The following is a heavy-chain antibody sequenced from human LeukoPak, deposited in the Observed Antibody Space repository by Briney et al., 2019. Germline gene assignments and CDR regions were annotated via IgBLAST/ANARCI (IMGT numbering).Heavy chain of an antibody. CDR2: IIPLFGTA. Sequence: SSVKVSCKASGGTCSSYAISWVRPATGQGLEWMGGIIPLFGTANYAQKFQGRVTITADESTSTAYMELSSLRSEDTAVYYCARDYYGSGSYYKPFDYWGQGTLVTVSS. V-gene: IGHV1-69*01. J-gene: IGHJ4*02. CDR1: GGTCSSYA. D-gene: IGHD3-10*01. CDR3: ARDYYGSGSYYKPFDY.